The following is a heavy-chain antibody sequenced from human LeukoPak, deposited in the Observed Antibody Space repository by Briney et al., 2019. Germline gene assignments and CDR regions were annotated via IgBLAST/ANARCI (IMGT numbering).Heavy chain of an antibody. J-gene: IGHJ5*02. CDR3: PRAGYDILTGSQGWFDP. V-gene: IGHV3-20*01. D-gene: IGHD3-9*01. Sequence: PGGSLRLSCAASGFTFDDYGMSWVRQAPGKGLEWVSGINWNGGSTGYADSVKGRFTISRDNAKNSLYLQMNSLRAEDTALYHWPRAGYDILTGSQGWFDPWGQGTLVTVSS. CDR2: INWNGGST. CDR1: GFTFDDYG.